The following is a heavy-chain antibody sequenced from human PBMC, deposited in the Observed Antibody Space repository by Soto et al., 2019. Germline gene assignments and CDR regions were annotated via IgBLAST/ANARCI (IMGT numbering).Heavy chain of an antibody. CDR2: IIPMFGSA. D-gene: IGHD1-26*01. CDR1: GGTFSTYP. Sequence: DLEQSGAEVKRPGSSVIVSCTASGGTFSTYPIHWVRQAPGQGLEWMGGIIPMFGSANFAQKFQGRLTLTADKSTGTTYMELSRLTSEDTAVYYCAREGASIVGATGAFDMWGQGTTVSISS. J-gene: IGHJ3*02. CDR3: AREGASIVGATGAFDM. V-gene: IGHV1-69*06.